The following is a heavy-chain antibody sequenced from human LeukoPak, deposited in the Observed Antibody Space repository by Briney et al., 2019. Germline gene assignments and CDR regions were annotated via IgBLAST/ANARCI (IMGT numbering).Heavy chain of an antibody. D-gene: IGHD4-23*01. Sequence: PSGTLSLTCTVSGGSISSYYWSWIRQPPGKGLEWIGYIYYSGSTNYNPSLKSRVTISVDTSKNQFSLKLSSVTAADTAVYYCARGTARVTSPDFDYWGQGTLVTVSS. CDR3: ARGTARVTSPDFDY. CDR2: IYYSGST. V-gene: IGHV4-59*01. CDR1: GGSISSYY. J-gene: IGHJ4*02.